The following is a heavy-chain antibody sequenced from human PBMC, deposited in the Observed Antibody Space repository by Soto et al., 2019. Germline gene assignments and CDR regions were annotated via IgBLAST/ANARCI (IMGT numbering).Heavy chain of an antibody. Sequence: QMQLQESGPGLVRPSETLSLTCTVSGDSLSSPTYYWTWIRQPPGKGLEWIANIYYSGSTIYNPSLQSRVAISVDTSKNQFYLELQSVTAADTAVYFCARATTEPESYYGLDLWGQGTTVIVSS. CDR2: IYYSGST. CDR1: GDSLSSPTYY. CDR3: ARATTEPESYYGLDL. V-gene: IGHV4-61*01. J-gene: IGHJ6*02. D-gene: IGHD4-17*01.